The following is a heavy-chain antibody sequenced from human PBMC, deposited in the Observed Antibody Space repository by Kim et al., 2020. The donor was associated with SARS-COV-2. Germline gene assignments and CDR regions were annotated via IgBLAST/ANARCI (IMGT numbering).Heavy chain of an antibody. V-gene: IGHV3-48*03. CDR3: AREDTSGWSRVDY. D-gene: IGHD6-19*01. CDR1: GFTFSSYE. Sequence: GGSLRLSCAASGFTFSSYEMNWVRQAPGKGLEWVSYISTSGSTIYYADSVKGRFTISRDNAKNSLYLQMNSLRAEDTAVYYCAREDTSGWSRVDYWGQGTVVTVSS. CDR2: ISTSGSTI. J-gene: IGHJ4*02.